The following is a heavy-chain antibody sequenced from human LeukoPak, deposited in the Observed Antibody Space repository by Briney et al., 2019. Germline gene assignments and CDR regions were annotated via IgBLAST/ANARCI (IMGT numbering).Heavy chain of an antibody. CDR2: ISYDGSNK. CDR3: AKDFSNRFDY. V-gene: IGHV3-30-3*01. D-gene: IGHD2-2*01. J-gene: IGHJ4*02. Sequence: GGSLRLSCAASGFTFSSYAMHWVRQAPGKGLEWVAVISYDGSNKYYADSVKGRFTISRDNSKNTLYLQMNSLRAEDTAVYYCAKDFSNRFDYWGQGTLVTVSS. CDR1: GFTFSSYA.